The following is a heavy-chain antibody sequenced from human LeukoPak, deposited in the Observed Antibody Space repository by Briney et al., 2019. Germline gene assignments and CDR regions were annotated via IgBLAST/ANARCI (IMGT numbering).Heavy chain of an antibody. Sequence: GASVKVSCKASGGTFSSYAISWVRQAPGQGLEWMGGIIPIFGTANYAQKFQGGVTLTRDTSLSTAYMELSNLRSDDTAVYYCARDEVVAAPNYFGMVVWGQGTTVSVSS. V-gene: IGHV1-69*05. D-gene: IGHD2-15*01. CDR1: GGTFSSYA. J-gene: IGHJ6*02. CDR3: ARDEVVAAPNYFGMVV. CDR2: IIPIFGTA.